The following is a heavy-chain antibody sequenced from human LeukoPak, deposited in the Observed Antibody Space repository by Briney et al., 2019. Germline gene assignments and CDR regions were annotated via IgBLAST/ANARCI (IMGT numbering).Heavy chain of an antibody. J-gene: IGHJ3*02. Sequence: PGGSLRLSCAASGFTFSDYYMSWIRQAPGKGLEWVSYISSSGSTIYYADSVKGRFTISRDNAKNSLYLQMNSLRAEDTAVYYCARDPTPPGGQWLVLEAFDIWGQGTMVTVSS. V-gene: IGHV3-11*01. CDR1: GFTFSDYY. CDR2: ISSSGSTI. CDR3: ARDPTPPGGQWLVLEAFDI. D-gene: IGHD6-19*01.